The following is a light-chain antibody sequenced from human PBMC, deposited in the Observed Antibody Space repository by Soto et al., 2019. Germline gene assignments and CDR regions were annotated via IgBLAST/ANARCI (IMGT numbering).Light chain of an antibody. J-gene: IGKJ4*01. V-gene: IGKV3-15*01. CDR1: QSVSSN. CDR2: GAS. CDR3: QQYNKWPLT. Sequence: EKVMPQPPATLSVSPGERATLSCRASQSVSSNLAWYQQKPGQAPRLLIYGASTRATGIPARFSGSGSGTEFTLTISSLQSEDFAVYYCQQYNKWPLTFGGGTKVDIK.